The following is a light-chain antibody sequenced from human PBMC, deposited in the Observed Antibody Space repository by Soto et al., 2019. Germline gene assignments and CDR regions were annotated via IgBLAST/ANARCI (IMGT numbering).Light chain of an antibody. J-gene: IGLJ1*01. CDR1: SSDVGGSNG. Sequence: QSVLTQPPSVSGSPGQSVAISCTGTSSDVGGSNGVSWYQQPPGTAPKLIIYDVSNRPSGVPDRFSGSKSGNMASLIISGLQAEDEGDYHCSSYTSSSTYVFGTGTRSPS. CDR2: DVS. CDR3: SSYTSSSTYV. V-gene: IGLV2-18*02.